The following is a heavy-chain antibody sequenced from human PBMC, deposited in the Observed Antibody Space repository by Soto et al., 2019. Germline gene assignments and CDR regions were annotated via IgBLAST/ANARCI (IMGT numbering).Heavy chain of an antibody. D-gene: IGHD2-2*01. CDR3: ARAGAGYCSSTSCPSFDY. Sequence: RASVKVSCKASGGTFSSYAISWVRQAPGQGLEWMGGIIPIFGTANYAQKFQGRVTITADESTSTAYMELSSLRSEDTAVYYCARAGAGYCSSTSCPSFDYWGQGTLVTVSS. CDR1: GGTFSSYA. V-gene: IGHV1-69*13. J-gene: IGHJ4*02. CDR2: IIPIFGTA.